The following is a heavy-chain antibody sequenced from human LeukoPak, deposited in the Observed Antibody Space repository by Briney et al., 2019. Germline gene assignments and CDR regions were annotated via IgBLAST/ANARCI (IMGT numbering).Heavy chain of an antibody. Sequence: ASVKVSCKASGYTFSDYDLDWVRQATGQGLEWMGWINPSSGSTGYAEKFQGRVTMTRNTSISTAYMELSSLTSEDTAVYYCARPDEDRGYSYGYNYWGQGTLVTVSS. CDR3: ARPDEDRGYSYGYNY. CDR1: GYTFSDYD. D-gene: IGHD5-18*01. CDR2: INPSSGST. V-gene: IGHV1-8*01. J-gene: IGHJ4*02.